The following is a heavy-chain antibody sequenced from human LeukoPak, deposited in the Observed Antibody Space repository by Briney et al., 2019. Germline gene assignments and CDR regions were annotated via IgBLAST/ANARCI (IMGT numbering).Heavy chain of an antibody. CDR1: GGSFSGYY. CDR3: ARGSNYHDSGKGRFDP. J-gene: IGHJ5*02. CDR2: INHSGST. Sequence: SETLSLTCAVYGGSFSGYYWSWIRQPPGKGLEWIGEINHSGSTNYNPSLKSRVTISVDTSKNQFSLKLSSVTAADTAVYYCARGSNYHDSGKGRFDPWGQGTLVTVSS. D-gene: IGHD3-10*01. V-gene: IGHV4-34*01.